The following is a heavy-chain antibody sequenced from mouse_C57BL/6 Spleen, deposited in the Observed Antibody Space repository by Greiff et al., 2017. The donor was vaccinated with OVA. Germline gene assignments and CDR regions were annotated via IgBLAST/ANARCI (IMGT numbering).Heavy chain of an antibody. V-gene: IGHV1-69*01. CDR1: GYPFTSYW. CDR2: IDPSDSYT. J-gene: IGHJ4*01. D-gene: IGHD2-4*01. CDR3: ARGGLRRALYYAMDY. Sequence: QVHVKQSGAELVMPGASVKLSCKASGYPFTSYWMPWVKQRPGQGLAWIGEIDPSDSYTNYTQKFKGKSTLTVDKSSSTAYMQLSSLTSEDSAVYYWARGGLRRALYYAMDYWGQGTSVTVSS.